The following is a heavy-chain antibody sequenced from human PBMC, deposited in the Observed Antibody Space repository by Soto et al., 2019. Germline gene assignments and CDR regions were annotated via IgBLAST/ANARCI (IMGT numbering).Heavy chain of an antibody. D-gene: IGHD3-22*01. Sequence: SVKVSCKASGFTFASSAVQWVRQARGQRLEWIGWIVVGSGNTNYAQKFQERVTITRDMSTSTAYMELSSLRSEDTAVYYCAAGNYYDSSGYYSSAFDLWGQGTMVTVSS. J-gene: IGHJ3*01. CDR2: IVVGSGNT. V-gene: IGHV1-58*01. CDR1: GFTFASSA. CDR3: AAGNYYDSSGYYSSAFDL.